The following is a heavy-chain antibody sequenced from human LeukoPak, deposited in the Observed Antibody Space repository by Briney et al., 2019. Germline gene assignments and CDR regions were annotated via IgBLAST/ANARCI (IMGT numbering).Heavy chain of an antibody. J-gene: IGHJ5*02. CDR1: GFTFSSYE. Sequence: GGSLRLSCAASGFTFSSYEMNWVRQAPGKGLEWVSYISSSGSTIYYADSVKGRFTISRDNAKNSLYLQMNSLRAEDTAVYYCARDARSSGWSKSRVNWFDPRGQGTLVTVSS. CDR2: ISSSGSTI. CDR3: ARDARSSGWSKSRVNWFDP. V-gene: IGHV3-48*03. D-gene: IGHD6-19*01.